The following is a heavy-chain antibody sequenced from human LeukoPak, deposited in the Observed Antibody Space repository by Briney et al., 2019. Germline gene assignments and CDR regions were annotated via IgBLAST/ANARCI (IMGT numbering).Heavy chain of an antibody. V-gene: IGHV4-34*01. CDR3: AREAQYCSGGSCYGGFLQD. D-gene: IGHD2-15*01. CDR2: IDHSGSI. J-gene: IGHJ1*01. Sequence: SETLSLTCAVSGYSWSWTRQPPGKGLEWIAEIDHSGSINYNPSLKSRVTISVDTSKNQFSLKLDSVTAADTAVYYCAREAQYCSGGSCYGGFLQDWGQGTLVTVSS. CDR1: GYS.